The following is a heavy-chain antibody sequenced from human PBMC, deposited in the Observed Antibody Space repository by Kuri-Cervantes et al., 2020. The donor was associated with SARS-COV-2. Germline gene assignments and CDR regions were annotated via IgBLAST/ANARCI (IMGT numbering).Heavy chain of an antibody. CDR3: AREEYCSSTSCSNWFDP. D-gene: IGHD2-2*01. CDR1: GFTFSSYS. J-gene: IGHJ5*02. V-gene: IGHV3-48*04. Sequence: GESLKISCAASGFTFSSYSMNWVRQAPGKGLEWVSYISSSGSTIYYADSVKGRFTISRDNAKNSLYLQMNSLRAEDTAVYYCAREEYCSSTSCSNWFDPWGQGTLVTVSS. CDR2: ISSSGSTI.